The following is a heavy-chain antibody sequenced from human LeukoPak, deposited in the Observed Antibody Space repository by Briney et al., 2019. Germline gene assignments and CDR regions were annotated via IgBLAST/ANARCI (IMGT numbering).Heavy chain of an antibody. V-gene: IGHV4-34*01. D-gene: IGHD6-19*01. Sequence: PSETLSLTCAVYGGSFSGYYWSWIRQPPGKGLEWIGEINHSGSTNYNPSLKSRVTISVDTSKNQFSLKLSSVTAADTAVYYCARGDGGWLGAFDIWGQGTMVTVSS. CDR2: INHSGST. J-gene: IGHJ3*02. CDR1: GGSFSGYY. CDR3: ARGDGGWLGAFDI.